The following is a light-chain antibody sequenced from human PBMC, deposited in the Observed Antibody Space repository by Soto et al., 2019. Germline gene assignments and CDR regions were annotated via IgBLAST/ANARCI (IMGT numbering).Light chain of an antibody. J-gene: IGKJ5*01. V-gene: IGKV3-11*01. CDR3: QQRNVWPPVT. CDR1: PSVTNF. Sequence: VMTQAPATLSVSPGERATLSCRASPSVTNFLAWYQQKPGQAPRLLIYGAFNRATGSPARFSGSGSGTDFTLTISSLEPEDSAVYYCQQRNVWPPVTFGQGTRLEIK. CDR2: GAF.